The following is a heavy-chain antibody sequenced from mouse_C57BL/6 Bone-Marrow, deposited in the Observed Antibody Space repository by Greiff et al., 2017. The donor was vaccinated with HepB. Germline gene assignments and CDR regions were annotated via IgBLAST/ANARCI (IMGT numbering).Heavy chain of an antibody. D-gene: IGHD2-1*01. CDR3: ESLYYGKAHCYFDD. V-gene: IGHV1-39*01. CDR1: GYSFTDYN. CDR2: INPNYGTT. Sequence: EVQLQQSGPELVKPGASVKISCKASGYSFTDYNMHWVKQSTGKSLEWIGVINPNYGTTCYNQKLKGKTTLTVDQSSSTAYMQLNSLTSEDSTVYYCESLYYGKAHCYFDDWGKGTTVTVSS. J-gene: IGHJ1*03.